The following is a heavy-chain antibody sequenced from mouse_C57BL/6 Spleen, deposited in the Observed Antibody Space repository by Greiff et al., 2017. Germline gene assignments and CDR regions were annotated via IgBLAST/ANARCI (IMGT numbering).Heavy chain of an antibody. V-gene: IGHV1-9*01. D-gene: IGHD1-1*01. CDR2: ILPGSGST. CDR3: ARAAIYYGSRGWYFDV. J-gene: IGHJ1*03. Sequence: QVHVKQSGAELMKPGASVKLSCKATGYTFTGYWIEWVKQRPGHGLEWIGEILPGSGSTNYNEKFKGKATFTAETSSNTAYMQLSSLTTEYSAIYYGARAAIYYGSRGWYFDVWGTGTTVTVSS. CDR1: GYTFTGYW.